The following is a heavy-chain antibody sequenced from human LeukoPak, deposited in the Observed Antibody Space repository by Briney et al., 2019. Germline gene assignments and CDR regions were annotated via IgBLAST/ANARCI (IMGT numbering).Heavy chain of an antibody. Sequence: GRSLRLSCAASGFTFDDYAMHWVRQAPGKGLEWVSGISWNSGSIGYADSVKGRFTISRDNAKNSLYLQMNSLRAEDTALYYCARPSGEWEPFDYWGQGTLVTVSS. CDR1: GFTFDDYA. J-gene: IGHJ4*02. CDR2: ISWNSGSI. D-gene: IGHD1-26*01. CDR3: ARPSGEWEPFDY. V-gene: IGHV3-9*01.